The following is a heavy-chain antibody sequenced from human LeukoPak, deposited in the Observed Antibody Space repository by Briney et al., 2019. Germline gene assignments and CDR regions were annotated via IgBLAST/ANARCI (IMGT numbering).Heavy chain of an antibody. CDR1: GGYIHTYY. D-gene: IGHD5-18*01. CDR3: ARDREHSYGSDFGH. CDR2: ANVGGHR. Sequence: SDTLSLTCTVSGGYIHTYYWAWIRQPTGKGLEWVGRANVGGHRDYNPSLKSRVSMSIDESANQFSLNLMSVTAADTAVYCCARDREHSYGSDFGHWGQGILVTVSA. V-gene: IGHV4-4*07. J-gene: IGHJ4*02.